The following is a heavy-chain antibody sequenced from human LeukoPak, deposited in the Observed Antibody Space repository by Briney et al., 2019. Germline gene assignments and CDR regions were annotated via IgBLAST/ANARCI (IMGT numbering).Heavy chain of an antibody. Sequence: ASVKVSCKASGYTFTSYGISWVRQAPGQGLEWMGWISAYNGNTNYAQKLQGRVTMTTDTSTSTAYMELSRLRSDDTAVYYCATPGPSYCSSTSCYNTGKWDYYYMDVWGKGTTVIVSS. J-gene: IGHJ6*03. V-gene: IGHV1-18*01. D-gene: IGHD2-2*01. CDR3: ATPGPSYCSSTSCYNTGKWDYYYMDV. CDR2: ISAYNGNT. CDR1: GYTFTSYG.